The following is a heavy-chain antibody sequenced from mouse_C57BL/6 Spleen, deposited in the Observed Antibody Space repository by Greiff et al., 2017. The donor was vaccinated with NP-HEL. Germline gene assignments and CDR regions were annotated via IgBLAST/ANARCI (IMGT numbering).Heavy chain of an antibody. D-gene: IGHD1-1*01. CDR1: GFSLTSYG. CDR3: ARSPNYYGSSFYYAMDY. V-gene: IGHV2-6*01. CDR2: IWGVGST. Sequence: QVQLKESGPGLVAPSQSLSITCTVSGFSLTSYGVDWVRQSPGKGLEWLGVIWGVGSTNYNSALKSRLSISKDNSKSQVFLKMNSLQTDDTAMYYCARSPNYYGSSFYYAMDYWGQGTSVTVSS. J-gene: IGHJ4*01.